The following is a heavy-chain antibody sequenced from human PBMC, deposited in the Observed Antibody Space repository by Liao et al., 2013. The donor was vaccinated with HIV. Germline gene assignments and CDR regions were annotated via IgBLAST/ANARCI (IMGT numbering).Heavy chain of an antibody. D-gene: IGHD6-13*01. CDR1: GGSISSYY. CDR2: IDTGGTT. J-gene: IGHJ5*02. CDR3: ARGDSSSWLNWFDP. Sequence: QVQLRESGPGLVKPSETLSLTCTVSGGSISSYYWSWIRQPAGKGLEWIGRIDTGGTTSYNPSLRGRVTISVDTSKNQFSLNLRSVTASDTAVYYCARGDSSSWLNWFDPWGQGTLVTVSS. V-gene: IGHV4-4*07.